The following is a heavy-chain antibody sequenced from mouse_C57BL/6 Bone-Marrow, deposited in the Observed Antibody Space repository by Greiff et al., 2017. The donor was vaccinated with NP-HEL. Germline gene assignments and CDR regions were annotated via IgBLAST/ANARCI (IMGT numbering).Heavy chain of an antibody. V-gene: IGHV5-6*01. CDR3: ARQGVITTVVAQYYYAMDY. Sequence: EVKLVESGGDLVKPGGSLKLSCAASGFTFSSYGMSWVRQTPDKRLEWVATISSGGSYTYYPDSVKGRFTISRDNAKNTLYLQMSSLKSEDTAMYYCARQGVITTVVAQYYYAMDYWGQGTSVTVSS. D-gene: IGHD1-1*01. J-gene: IGHJ4*01. CDR1: GFTFSSYG. CDR2: ISSGGSYT.